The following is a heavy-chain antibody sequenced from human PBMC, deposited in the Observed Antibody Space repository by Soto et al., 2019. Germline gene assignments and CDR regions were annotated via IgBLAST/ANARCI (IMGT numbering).Heavy chain of an antibody. V-gene: IGHV3-30-3*01. J-gene: IGHJ5*02. CDR2: ISYDGSNK. CDR3: ARGARALDP. CDR1: GFTFSSYA. Sequence: QVQLVESGGGVVQPGRSLRLSCAASGFTFSSYAMHWVRQAPGKGLEWVAVISYDGSNKYYADSVKGRFTISRDNSKNTLYLQMNSLRAEDTTVYYCARGARALDPWGQGTLVTVSS. D-gene: IGHD3-10*01.